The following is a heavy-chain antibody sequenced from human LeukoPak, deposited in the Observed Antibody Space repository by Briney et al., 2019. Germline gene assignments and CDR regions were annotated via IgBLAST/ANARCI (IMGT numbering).Heavy chain of an antibody. CDR2: ISWSSGSI. CDR1: GFTFDDYA. D-gene: IGHD3-9*01. V-gene: IGHV3-9*01. J-gene: IGHJ5*02. CDR3: AKDGGYDILTGYSDNWFDP. Sequence: GGSLRLSCAASGFTFDDYAMRWVRQAPGKGLEWVSGISWSSGSIGYADSVKGRFTISRDNAKNCLYLQMDSLRAEDTALYYCAKDGGYDILTGYSDNWFDPWGQGTLVTVSS.